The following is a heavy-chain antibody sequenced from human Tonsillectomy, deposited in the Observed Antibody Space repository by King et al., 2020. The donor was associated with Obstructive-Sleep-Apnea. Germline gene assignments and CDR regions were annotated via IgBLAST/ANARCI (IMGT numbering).Heavy chain of an antibody. CDR1: GYTFTSYG. D-gene: IGHD6-13*01. Sequence: VQLVESGSEVKKPGASVKVSCKTSGYTFTSYGTSWVRQAPGQGLEWIGWISGYNGNTNYAQKFQDTVTMTTDTSTSTAYMELRSLRSDDTAVYYCARDLVTAASSDWGQGTLVTVSS. J-gene: IGHJ4*02. CDR2: ISGYNGNT. V-gene: IGHV1-18*01. CDR3: ARDLVTAASSD.